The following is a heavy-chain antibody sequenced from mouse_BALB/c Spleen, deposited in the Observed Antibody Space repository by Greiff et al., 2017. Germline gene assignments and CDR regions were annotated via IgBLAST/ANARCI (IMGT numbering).Heavy chain of an antibody. V-gene: IGHV1S81*02. Sequence: VQLQQPGAELVKPGASVKLSCKASGYTFTSYWMHWVKQRPGQGLEWIGEINPSNGRTNYNEKFKSKATLTVDKSSSTAYMQLSSLTSEDSAVYYCARDDGYSWEMDDGGQGTTLTVSS. J-gene: IGHJ2*01. D-gene: IGHD2-3*01. CDR3: ARDDGYSWEMDD. CDR1: GYTFTSYW. CDR2: INPSNGRT.